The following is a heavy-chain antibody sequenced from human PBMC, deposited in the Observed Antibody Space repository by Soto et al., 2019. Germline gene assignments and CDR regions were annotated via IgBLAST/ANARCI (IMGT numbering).Heavy chain of an antibody. D-gene: IGHD3-9*01. Sequence: EVQLVESGGGLLQPGGSVRLSGAASGFSLEDKPMNGVRQAPGKGLEWIAGISWNSVSIDYADSVKGRFTISRDNAKNSLYLQMNSLRAEDTALYYCAKERIRYLEDWGQGTLVTVSS. J-gene: IGHJ4*02. CDR2: ISWNSVSI. CDR3: AKERIRYLED. V-gene: IGHV3-9*01. CDR1: GFSLEDKP.